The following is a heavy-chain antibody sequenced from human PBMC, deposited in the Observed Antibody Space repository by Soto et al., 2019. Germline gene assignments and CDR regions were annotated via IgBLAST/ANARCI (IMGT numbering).Heavy chain of an antibody. V-gene: IGHV5-51*01. Sequence: GESLKISCKGSGYSLTSYWIGWVRQMPGKGLEWMGIIYPGDSDTRYSPSFQGQVTISADKSISTAYLQWSSLKASDTAMYYCASRAYCGGDCHGSYYGMDVWGQGTTVTVSS. CDR3: ASRAYCGGDCHGSYYGMDV. D-gene: IGHD2-21*02. CDR2: IYPGDSDT. J-gene: IGHJ6*02. CDR1: GYSLTSYW.